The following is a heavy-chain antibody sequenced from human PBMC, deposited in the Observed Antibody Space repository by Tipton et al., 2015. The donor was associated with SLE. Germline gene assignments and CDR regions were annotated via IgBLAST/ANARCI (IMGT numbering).Heavy chain of an antibody. D-gene: IGHD3-10*01. CDR2: INPNSGGT. J-gene: IGHJ5*02. V-gene: IGHV1-2*02. Sequence: QVQLVQSGAEVKKPGASVKVSCKASGYTFTGYYMHWVRQAPGQGLEWMGWINPNSGGTNYAQKCQGRVTMTRDTSISTAYMELSRLRSDDTAVYYCARDLREAVRVRESQIYNWFDPWGQGTLVTVSS. CDR3: ARDLREAVRVRESQIYNWFDP. CDR1: GYTFTGYY.